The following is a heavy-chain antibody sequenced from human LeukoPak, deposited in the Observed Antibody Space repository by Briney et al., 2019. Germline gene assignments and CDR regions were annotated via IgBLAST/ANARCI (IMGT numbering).Heavy chain of an antibody. CDR1: GYTFTGYY. V-gene: IGHV1-2*02. CDR3: ARESITMIVVVSLPQDY. D-gene: IGHD3-22*01. CDR2: INPNSGGT. Sequence: GASVKVSCKASGYTFTGYYMHWVRQAPGQGLEWMGWINPNSGGTNYAQKFQGRVTMTRDTSISTAYMELSRLRSDDTAVYYCARESITMIVVVSLPQDYWGQGTLVTVSS. J-gene: IGHJ4*02.